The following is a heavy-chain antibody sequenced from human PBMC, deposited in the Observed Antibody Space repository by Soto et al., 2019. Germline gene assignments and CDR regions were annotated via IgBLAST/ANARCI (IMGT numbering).Heavy chain of an antibody. CDR3: AKETTYYFDY. Sequence: GSLRLSCAASGFTFSSYTMNWVRQAPGKGLEWVSSISSSGSSIYYADSVKGRLTISRDNAKNTLYLQMNSLRAEDTAVYYCAKETTYYFDYWGQGTLVTVSS. CDR1: GFTFSSYT. V-gene: IGHV3-21*04. J-gene: IGHJ4*02. CDR2: ISSSGSSI. D-gene: IGHD1-1*01.